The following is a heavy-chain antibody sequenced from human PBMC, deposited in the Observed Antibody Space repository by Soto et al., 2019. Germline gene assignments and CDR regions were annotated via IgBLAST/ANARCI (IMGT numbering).Heavy chain of an antibody. CDR2: IYYSGST. V-gene: IGHV4-31*03. Sequence: PSETLSLTCTVSGGSISSGGYYWSRIRQHPGKGLEWIGYIYYSGSTYYNPSLKSRVTISVDTSKNQFSLKLSSVTAADTAVYYCAGGGTDDSSGYWDDYWGQGTLVTVSS. J-gene: IGHJ4*02. CDR1: GGSISSGGYY. CDR3: AGGGTDDSSGYWDDY. D-gene: IGHD3-22*01.